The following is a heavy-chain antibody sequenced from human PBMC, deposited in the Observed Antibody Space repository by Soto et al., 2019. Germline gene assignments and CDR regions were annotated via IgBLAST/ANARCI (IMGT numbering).Heavy chain of an antibody. J-gene: IGHJ4*02. CDR1: GFTFSSYA. Sequence: GGSLRLSCAASGFTFSSYAMHWVRQAPGKGLEWVAVISYDGSNKYYADSVKGRFTISRDNSKNTLYLQMNSLRAEDTAVYYWASRGDYDFWSGYGSNFDYWGQGTLVTVSS. V-gene: IGHV3-30-3*01. CDR3: ASRGDYDFWSGYGSNFDY. CDR2: ISYDGSNK. D-gene: IGHD3-3*01.